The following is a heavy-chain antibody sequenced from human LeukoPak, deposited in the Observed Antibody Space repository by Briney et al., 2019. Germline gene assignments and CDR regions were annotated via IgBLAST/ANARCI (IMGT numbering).Heavy chain of an antibody. CDR2: ISWDGVIA. CDR3: AKEVSGGSYYEWVEN. Sequence: GESLRLSCAASGFVFDDYTMHWVRQAPGKGLEWVSLISWDGVIAHYSDSVKGRFTISRDNSKNSLYLQMNSLRTEDSALYYCAKEVSGGSYYEWVENWGQGTLATVSS. CDR1: GFVFDDYT. D-gene: IGHD3-16*01. V-gene: IGHV3-43*01. J-gene: IGHJ4*02.